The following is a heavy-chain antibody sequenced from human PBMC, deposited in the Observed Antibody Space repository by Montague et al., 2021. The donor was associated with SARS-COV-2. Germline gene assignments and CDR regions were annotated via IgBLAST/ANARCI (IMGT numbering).Heavy chain of an antibody. CDR2: VIHSGTT. CDR1: GASFSGYY. V-gene: IGHV4-34*12. Sequence: SETLSLTCHVYGASFSGYYWSWVRQSPGKGLEWIGEVIHSGTTNXNPSLKGRVTISIDSSNDRFSLRLTPLTAADTGVYYCASGEFFYYGSGNYYRSALDDWGQGTTVTVSS. D-gene: IGHD3-10*01. CDR3: ASGEFFYYGSGNYYRSALDD. J-gene: IGHJ6*02.